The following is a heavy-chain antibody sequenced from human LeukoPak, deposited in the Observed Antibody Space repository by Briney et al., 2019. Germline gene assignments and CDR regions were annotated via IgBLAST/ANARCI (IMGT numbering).Heavy chain of an antibody. Sequence: SETLSLTCTVSGGSISSYYWSWIRQPPGNGLEWIGYIYYSGSTNYNPSLKSRVTISVDTSKNQFSLKLSSLTAADTAVYYFAGGRSKYSSSPLFDYWGQGTLVTVSS. J-gene: IGHJ4*02. D-gene: IGHD6-6*01. CDR3: AGGRSKYSSSPLFDY. CDR2: IYYSGST. V-gene: IGHV4-59*01. CDR1: GGSISSYY.